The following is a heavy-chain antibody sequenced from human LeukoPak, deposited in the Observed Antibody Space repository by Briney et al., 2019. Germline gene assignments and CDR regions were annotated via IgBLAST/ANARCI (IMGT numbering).Heavy chain of an antibody. D-gene: IGHD2-15*01. J-gene: IGHJ4*02. CDR2: IYHSGST. V-gene: IGHV4-38-2*02. Sequence: KPSETLSPTCTVSGYSISSGYYWGWIRQPPGKGLEWIGSIYHSGSTYYKSSLKSRVTISVDTSKHQFSLKLSSVTAADTAVYYCARPNIRYCSCGACSNDGSDYWGQGTLVTVSS. CDR1: GYSISSGYY. CDR3: ARPNIRYCSCGACSNDGSDY.